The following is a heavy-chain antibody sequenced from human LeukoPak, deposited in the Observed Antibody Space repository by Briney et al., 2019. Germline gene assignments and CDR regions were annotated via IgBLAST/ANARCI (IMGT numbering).Heavy chain of an antibody. J-gene: IGHJ5*02. CDR2: IRYDGSNK. CDR1: GFTFSSYG. V-gene: IGHV3-30*02. D-gene: IGHD1-20*01. CDR3: AKDEPGWYNWKNWFDP. Sequence: GGSLRLSCAASGFTFSSYGMHWVRQAPGKGLEWVAFIRYDGSNKYYADSVKGRFTISRDNSKNTLYLQMNSLRAEDTAVYYCAKDEPGWYNWKNWFDPWGQGTLVTVSS.